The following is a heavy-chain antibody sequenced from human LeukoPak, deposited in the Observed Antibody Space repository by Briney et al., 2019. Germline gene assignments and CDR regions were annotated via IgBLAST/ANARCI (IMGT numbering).Heavy chain of an antibody. CDR1: GFTFDDYG. CDR3: ARDRVLHYFDY. V-gene: IGHV3-33*08. Sequence: GGSLRLSCAASGFTFDDYGMHWVRQAPGKGLEWVAVIWYDGSDKYYADSVKGRFTISRDNSKNTLYLQMTSLRADDTAVYYCARDRVLHYFDYWGQGALVTVSS. CDR2: IWYDGSDK. J-gene: IGHJ4*02. D-gene: IGHD3-16*01.